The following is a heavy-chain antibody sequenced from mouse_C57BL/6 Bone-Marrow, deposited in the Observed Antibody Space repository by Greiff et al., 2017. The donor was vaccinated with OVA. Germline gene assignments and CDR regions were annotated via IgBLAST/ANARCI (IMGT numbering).Heavy chain of an antibody. CDR2: IRLKSDNYAT. V-gene: IGHV6-3*01. Sequence: EVKVEESGGGLVQPGGSMKLSCVASGFTFSNYWMNWVRQSPEKGLEWVAQIRLKSDNYATHYAESVKGRFTISRDDSKSSVYLQMNNLRAEDTGIYYCTGYGSSPHWYFDVWGTGTTVTVSS. CDR3: TGYGSSPHWYFDV. J-gene: IGHJ1*03. D-gene: IGHD1-1*01. CDR1: GFTFSNYW.